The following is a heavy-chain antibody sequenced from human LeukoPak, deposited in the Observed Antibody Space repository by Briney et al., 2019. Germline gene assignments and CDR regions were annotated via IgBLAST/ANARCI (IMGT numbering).Heavy chain of an antibody. J-gene: IGHJ5*02. D-gene: IGHD3-10*01. CDR3: AKASNSGYFYGSGRYENWFDA. Sequence: PGGSLRLSCAASEFTFSSYGMHWVRQAPGKGLEWVAFIRKDGSNKYYADSVKGRFTISRDNSKNTMSLQMNSLRAEDTALYYCAKASNSGYFYGSGRYENWFDAWGQGTLVTVSS. CDR2: IRKDGSNK. CDR1: EFTFSSYG. V-gene: IGHV3-30*02.